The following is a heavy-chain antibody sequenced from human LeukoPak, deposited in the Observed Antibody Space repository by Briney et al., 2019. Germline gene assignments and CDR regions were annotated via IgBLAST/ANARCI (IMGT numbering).Heavy chain of an antibody. V-gene: IGHV4-59*01. CDR1: GGSISSYY. Sequence: PSETLSLTCTVSGGSISSYYWSWIRQPPGKGLEWIGYIYYSGSTNYNPSLKSRVTISVDTSKNQFSLKLSSVTAADTAVYYCARNYCSSTSCYFDYWGQGTLVTVSS. D-gene: IGHD2-2*01. CDR2: IYYSGST. J-gene: IGHJ4*02. CDR3: ARNYCSSTSCYFDY.